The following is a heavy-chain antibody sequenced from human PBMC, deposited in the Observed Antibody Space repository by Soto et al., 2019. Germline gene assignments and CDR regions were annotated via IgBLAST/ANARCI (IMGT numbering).Heavy chain of an antibody. D-gene: IGHD3-10*01. CDR3: ARESLGSGSYYKQPDAAPNYYYYYGMDV. CDR2: MNPGSGDT. V-gene: IGHV1-8*01. J-gene: IGHJ6*02. CDR1: GYSFTNND. Sequence: GASVKVSCKASGYSFTNNDVSWVRQATGQGLEWMGWMNPGSGDTGYAQKFQGRVTMTRDISTTTAYMELSSLRSDDTAIYYCARESLGSGSYYKQPDAAPNYYYYYGMDVWGQGTTVTVSS.